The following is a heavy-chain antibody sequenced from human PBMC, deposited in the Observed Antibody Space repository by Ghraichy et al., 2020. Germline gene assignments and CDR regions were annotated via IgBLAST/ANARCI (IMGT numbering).Heavy chain of an antibody. V-gene: IGHV4-38-2*02. J-gene: IGHJ5*01. D-gene: IGHD5-18*01. Sequence: SQTLSLTCTVSGYSISSGYYWGWIRQPPGKGLEWIGSIYHSGSTYYNPSLKSRVTISVDTSKNQFSLKLSSVTAADTAVYYCAREPHWIQLWFDYWGQGTLVTVSS. CDR2: IYHSGST. CDR3: AREPHWIQLWFDY. CDR1: GYSISSGYY.